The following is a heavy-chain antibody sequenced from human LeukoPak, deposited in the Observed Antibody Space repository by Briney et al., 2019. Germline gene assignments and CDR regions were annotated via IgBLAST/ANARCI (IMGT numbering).Heavy chain of an antibody. V-gene: IGHV1-18*04. D-gene: IGHD6-19*01. CDR3: ARDRAVAGKRGGLDP. Sequence: GESLKISCKGSGYSFTSYWISWVRQAPGQGLEWMGWISAYNGNTNYAQKLQGRVTMTTDTSTSTAYMELRSLRSDDTAVYYCARDRAVAGKRGGLDPWGQGTLVTVSS. J-gene: IGHJ5*02. CDR2: ISAYNGNT. CDR1: GYSFTSYW.